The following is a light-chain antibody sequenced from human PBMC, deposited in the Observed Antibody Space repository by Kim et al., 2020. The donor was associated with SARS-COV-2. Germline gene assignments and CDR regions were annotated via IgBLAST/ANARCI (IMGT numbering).Light chain of an antibody. Sequence: ALGQTASITCQGASLRIYYASWYQQKPGQAPVLVIYGNNLRPSGIPDRFSGSSSGNTASLTITGAQADDEADYYCNSRGSSGHRLLFGGGTQLTVL. V-gene: IGLV3-19*01. J-gene: IGLJ2*01. CDR1: SLRIYY. CDR3: NSRGSSGHRLL. CDR2: GNN.